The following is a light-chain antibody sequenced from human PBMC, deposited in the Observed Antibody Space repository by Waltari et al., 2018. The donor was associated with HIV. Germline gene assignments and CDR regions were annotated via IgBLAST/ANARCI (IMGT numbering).Light chain of an antibody. CDR3: QSADSSGTYLYG. CDR1: ALPTQY. J-gene: IGLJ1*01. CDR2: KDS. Sequence: SYELTQPPSVSVSPGQTARITCSGDALPTQYAYWYQQKPGQAPVLVLYKDSERPSGIPKRFSGSSSGSTVTLTISGVQAKDEADYFCQSADSSGTYLYGFGTGTKVTVL. V-gene: IGLV3-25*03.